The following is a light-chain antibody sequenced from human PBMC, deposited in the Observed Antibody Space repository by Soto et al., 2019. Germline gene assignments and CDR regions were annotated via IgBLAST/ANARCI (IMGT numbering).Light chain of an antibody. CDR1: QSVSSSY. CDR3: QQYGSSPT. CDR2: GAS. J-gene: IGKJ4*01. Sequence: EIVLTQSPGTLSLSPGERATLSCRASQSVSSSYLAWYQQKPGQAPRLLIYGASSRATGIPDRFSGSGSGTDFTLTISRLETEDLAVYYCQQYGSSPTFGGGTKVEIK. V-gene: IGKV3-20*01.